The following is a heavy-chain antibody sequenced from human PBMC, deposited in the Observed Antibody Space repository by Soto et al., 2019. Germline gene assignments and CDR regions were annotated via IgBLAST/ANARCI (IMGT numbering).Heavy chain of an antibody. CDR3: ASLPYYYDSSGYPKGGYYFDY. V-gene: IGHV4-39*07. D-gene: IGHD3-22*01. J-gene: IGHJ4*02. Sequence: SETLSRTCIVSGGSRTSNTYYWSWIRQPAGKGLEWIGEINHSGSTNYNPSLKSRVTISVDTSKNQFSLKLSSVTAADTAVYYCASLPYYYDSSGYPKGGYYFDYWGQGTLVTVSS. CDR1: GGSRTSNTYY. CDR2: INHSGST.